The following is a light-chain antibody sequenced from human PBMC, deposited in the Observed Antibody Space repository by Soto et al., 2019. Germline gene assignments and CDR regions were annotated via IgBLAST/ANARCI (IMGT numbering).Light chain of an antibody. V-gene: IGKV1-5*03. J-gene: IGKJ3*01. CDR3: QQYNSYVFT. CDR1: QSISSW. Sequence: DIQMTQSPSTLSASVGDRVTITCRASQSISSWLAWYQQKPGKAPKLLIYKASSLESGVPSRFSGSGSGTEFTITISSLQPDDFATYYCQQYNSYVFTFGPGTKVDIK. CDR2: KAS.